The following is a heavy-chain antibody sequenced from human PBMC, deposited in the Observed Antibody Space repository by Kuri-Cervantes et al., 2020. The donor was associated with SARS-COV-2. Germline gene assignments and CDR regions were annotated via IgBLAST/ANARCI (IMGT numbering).Heavy chain of an antibody. D-gene: IGHD1-26*01. Sequence: GESLKISCAASGSTFSNAWMSWVRQAPGKGLEWVSYISSSSSTIYYADSVKGRFTISRDNAKNSLYLQMNSLRDEDTAVYYCASGGYLNLDYWGQGTLVTVSS. CDR3: ASGGYLNLDY. V-gene: IGHV3-48*02. J-gene: IGHJ4*02. CDR2: ISSSSSTI. CDR1: GSTFSNAW.